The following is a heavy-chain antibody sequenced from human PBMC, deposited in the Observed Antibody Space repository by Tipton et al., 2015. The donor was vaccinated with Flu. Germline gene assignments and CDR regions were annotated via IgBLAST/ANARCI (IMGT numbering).Heavy chain of an antibody. J-gene: IGHJ4*02. CDR3: AKVIPEKVAGLDY. CDR2: ISGSGGST. D-gene: IGHD6-19*01. Sequence: SLRLSCAASGFTFSRYAMTWVRQAPGKGLEWVSAISGSGGSTYYADSVKGRFTISRDNSKNTLYLEMNSLRAEDTAIFYCAKVIPEKVAGLDYWGQGTLVTASS. CDR1: GFTFSRYA. V-gene: IGHV3-23*01.